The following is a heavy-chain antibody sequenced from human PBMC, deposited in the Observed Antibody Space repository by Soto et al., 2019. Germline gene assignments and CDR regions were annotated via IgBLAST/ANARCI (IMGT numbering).Heavy chain of an antibody. CDR2: IYSGGST. D-gene: IGHD3-22*01. CDR1: GFTVSSNY. J-gene: IGHJ6*02. Sequence: PGGSLRLSCAASGFTVSSNYMRWVRQAPGKGLEWVSVIYSGGSTYYADSVKGRFTISRDNSKNTLYLQMNSLRAEDTAVYYCARENLDSSGYYSNYYYYGMDVWGQGTTVTVSS. V-gene: IGHV3-53*01. CDR3: ARENLDSSGYYSNYYYYGMDV.